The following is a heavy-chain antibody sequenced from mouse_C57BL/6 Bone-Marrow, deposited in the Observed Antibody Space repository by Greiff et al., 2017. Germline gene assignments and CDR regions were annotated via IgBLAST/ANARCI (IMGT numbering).Heavy chain of an antibody. V-gene: IGHV5-6*02. Sequence: EVKVEESGGDLVKPGGSLKLSCAASGFTFSSYGMSWVRQTPDKRLEWVATISSGGSYTYYPDSVKGRFTISRDNAKNTLYLQMSSLKSEDTAMDYCARLITTVVAKGFDYWGQGTTLTVSS. CDR1: GFTFSSYG. CDR3: ARLITTVVAKGFDY. J-gene: IGHJ2*01. CDR2: ISSGGSYT. D-gene: IGHD1-1*01.